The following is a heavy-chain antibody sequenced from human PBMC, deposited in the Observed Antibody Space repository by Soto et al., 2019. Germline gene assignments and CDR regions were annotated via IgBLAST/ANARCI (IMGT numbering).Heavy chain of an antibody. J-gene: IGHJ4*02. CDR3: AREHYDILTGPQYYFDD. V-gene: IGHV1-3*01. D-gene: IGHD3-9*01. Sequence: ASVKVSCKASGYTFTSYAMHGVRQAPGQRLEWMGWINAGNGNTKYSQKFQGRVTITRDTSASTAYMELSSLRSEDTAVYYCAREHYDILTGPQYYFDDWGQGTLVTVSS. CDR2: INAGNGNT. CDR1: GYTFTSYA.